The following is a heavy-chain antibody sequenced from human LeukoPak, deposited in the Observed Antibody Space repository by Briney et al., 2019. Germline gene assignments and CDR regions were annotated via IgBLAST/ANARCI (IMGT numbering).Heavy chain of an antibody. Sequence: GGSLRLSCAASGFTFSSNWMHWVRQVPGKGLVWVSRINSDGTSISYADSVKGRFTISRDNAKNTLYPQMNSLRAEDTGVYYCASGTYYSDYWGQGTLVTVSS. CDR3: ASGTYYSDY. J-gene: IGHJ4*02. V-gene: IGHV3-74*01. D-gene: IGHD1-26*01. CDR1: GFTFSSNW. CDR2: INSDGTSI.